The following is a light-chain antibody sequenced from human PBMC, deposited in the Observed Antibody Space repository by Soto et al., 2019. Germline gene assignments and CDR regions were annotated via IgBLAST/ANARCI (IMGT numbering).Light chain of an antibody. V-gene: IGKV1-5*03. Sequence: DIQMTQSPSTLSASVGDRVTFTCRASQNINTWLAWYQQRPGRAPKLLIYKASTLKSGVPSRFSSSGSGTEFTLTISSLQPDDFATYYCQQCSSYYTFGQGTKLEIK. CDR2: KAS. CDR1: QNINTW. J-gene: IGKJ2*01. CDR3: QQCSSYYT.